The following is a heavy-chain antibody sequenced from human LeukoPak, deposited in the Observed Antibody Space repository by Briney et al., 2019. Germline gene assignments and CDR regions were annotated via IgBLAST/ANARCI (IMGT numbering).Heavy chain of an antibody. CDR3: ARCRDGYNSGAFDI. Sequence: SVKVSCKASGGTFSSYAISWVRQAPGQGLELMGRIIPIFGTANYAQKFQGRVTITTDESTSTAYMELSSLRSEDTAVYYCARCRDGYNSGAFDIWGQGTMVTVSS. D-gene: IGHD5-24*01. J-gene: IGHJ3*02. CDR1: GGTFSSYA. V-gene: IGHV1-69*05. CDR2: IIPIFGTA.